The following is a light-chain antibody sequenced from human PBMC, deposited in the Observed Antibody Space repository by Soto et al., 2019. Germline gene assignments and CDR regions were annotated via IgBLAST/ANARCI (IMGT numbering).Light chain of an antibody. J-gene: IGLJ1*01. Sequence: QSALTQPASVSGSPGQSITISCTGTTGDIGSYNRVSWYQQHPGKAPKLIIYEVTDRPSGVSNRFSGSKSGNTASLPISGLQSEDEAEYYCSSYTNIKTRACVFGTGTKVTVL. V-gene: IGLV2-14*01. CDR3: SSYTNIKTRACV. CDR2: EVT. CDR1: TGDIGSYNR.